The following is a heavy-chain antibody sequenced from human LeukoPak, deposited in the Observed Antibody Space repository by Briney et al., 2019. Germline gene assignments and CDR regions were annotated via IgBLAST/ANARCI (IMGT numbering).Heavy chain of an antibody. V-gene: IGHV4-31*03. D-gene: IGHD3-10*01. CDR2: IYYSGST. J-gene: IGHJ4*02. CDR3: ASPTPYGSGSYLYY. CDR1: GGSICSGGYY. Sequence: SETLSLTCTVSGGSICSGGYYWSWIRQHPGKGLEWIGYIYYSGSTYYNPSLKSRVTISVDTSKNQFSLKLSSVTAADTAVYYCASPTPYGSGSYLYYWGQGTLVTVSS.